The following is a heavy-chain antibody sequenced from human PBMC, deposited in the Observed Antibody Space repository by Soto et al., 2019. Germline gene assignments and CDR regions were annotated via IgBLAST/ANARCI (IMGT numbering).Heavy chain of an antibody. D-gene: IGHD2-15*01. CDR2: IFYTGTA. V-gene: IGHV4-31*03. CDR1: GGSFNTGGNY. Sequence: QVQLQESGPGLVKPSQTLSLTCTVSGGSFNTGGNYWGWIRHLPGEGLEWIGHIFYTGTAYYNPSLRSRVTVSIDTSANQFSLHMYSVTAADTAMYYCARRLDDTPETFFNWFDPWGQGILVTVSS. J-gene: IGHJ5*02. CDR3: ARRLDDTPETFFNWFDP.